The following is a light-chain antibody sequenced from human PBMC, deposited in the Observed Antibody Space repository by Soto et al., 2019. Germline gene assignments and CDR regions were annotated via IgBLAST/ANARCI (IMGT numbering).Light chain of an antibody. CDR2: DAS. V-gene: IGKV3D-20*01. CDR1: LSVSNSY. J-gene: IGKJ4*01. Sequence: EIVLTQSPAPLSLSPGERATITCGASLSVSNSYLAWYQQKPGLAPRVLIYDASSRATGILDRFSGSGSGTDFTLTISRLEPEDFAVYYCQQYGSSPHVFGGGNKVDIK. CDR3: QQYGSSPHV.